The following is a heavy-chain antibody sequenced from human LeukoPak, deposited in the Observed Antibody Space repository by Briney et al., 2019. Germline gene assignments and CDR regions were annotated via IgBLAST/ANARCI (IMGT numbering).Heavy chain of an antibody. CDR1: GGSFSGYY. D-gene: IGHD6-6*01. V-gene: IGHV4-34*01. CDR2: INHSGST. CDR3: AGLVYYYYGMDV. Sequence: SETLSLTCAVYGGSFSGYYWSWIRQPPGKGLEWIGEINHSGSTNYNPSLKSRVTISVDTSKNQFSLKLSSVTAADTAVYYSAGLVYYYYGMDVWGQGTTVTVSS. J-gene: IGHJ6*01.